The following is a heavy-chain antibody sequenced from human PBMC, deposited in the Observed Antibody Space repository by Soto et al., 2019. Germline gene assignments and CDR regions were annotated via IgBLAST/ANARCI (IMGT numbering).Heavy chain of an antibody. Sequence: SETLSLTSTVAGGYISSYDGSWIRQPPGKGLEWIGYIYYSGSTNYNPSLKSRVTISVDTSKNQFSLKLSSVTAADTAVYYCARDRIQLWLGQVYYYYGMDVWGQGTTVTVSS. CDR2: IYYSGST. D-gene: IGHD5-18*01. CDR3: ARDRIQLWLGQVYYYYGMDV. V-gene: IGHV4-59*01. CDR1: GGYISSYD. J-gene: IGHJ6*02.